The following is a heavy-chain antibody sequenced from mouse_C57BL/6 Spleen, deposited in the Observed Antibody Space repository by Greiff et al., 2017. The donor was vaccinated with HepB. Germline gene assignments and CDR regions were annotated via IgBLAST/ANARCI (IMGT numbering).Heavy chain of an antibody. J-gene: IGHJ2*01. V-gene: IGHV5-4*01. CDR2: ISDGGSYT. D-gene: IGHD1-1*01. CDR1: GFTFSSYA. CDR3: ARCTTVVATNFDY. Sequence: EVQGVESGGGLVKPGGSLKLSCAASGFTFSSYAMSWVRQTPEKRLEWVATISDGGSYTYYPDNVKGRFTISRDNAKNNLYLQMSHLKSEDTAMYYCARCTTVVATNFDYWGQGTTLTVSS.